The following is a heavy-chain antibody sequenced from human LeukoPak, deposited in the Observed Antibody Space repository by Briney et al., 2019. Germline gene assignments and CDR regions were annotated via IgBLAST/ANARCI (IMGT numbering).Heavy chain of an antibody. CDR3: ARVVRGVIDY. CDR2: ISWNSGSI. J-gene: IGHJ4*02. CDR1: GFTFDDYA. V-gene: IGHV3-9*01. Sequence: GGSLRLSCAASGFTFDDYAMRWVRQAPGKGLEWVSGISWNSGSIGYADSVKGRFTISRDNAKNSLYLQMNSLRAKDTALYYCARVVRGVIDYWGQGTLVTVSS. D-gene: IGHD3-10*01.